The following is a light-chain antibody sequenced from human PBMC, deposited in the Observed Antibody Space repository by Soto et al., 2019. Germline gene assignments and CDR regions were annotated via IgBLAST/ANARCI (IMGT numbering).Light chain of an antibody. CDR1: QSISSW. CDR2: DAS. CDR3: QQYNNYPYT. J-gene: IGKJ2*01. Sequence: DIQMTQSPSTLSASVGDRVTITCRAGQSISSWLAWYQQKPGKAPKLLIYDASTLESGVPSRFSGSGSGTEFTLTISSLQPDYFATYHCQQYNNYPYTFGQGTKLEIK. V-gene: IGKV1-5*01.